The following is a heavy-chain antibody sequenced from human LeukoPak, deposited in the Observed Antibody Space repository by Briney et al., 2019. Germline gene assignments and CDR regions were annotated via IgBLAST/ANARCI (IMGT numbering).Heavy chain of an antibody. CDR2: IFDGKTI. J-gene: IGHJ4*02. D-gene: IGHD4-23*01. CDR1: GESLNYYY. V-gene: IGHV4-34*12. CDR3: ASGAWAARLNS. Sequence: PSETLSLTCAVYGESLNYYYWSWIRQSPGKGLEWIGDIFDGKTINNNPSLKSRVTISAATSSQQFSLNLKSVTAADTAVYFCASGAWAARLNSWAQGALVIVSS.